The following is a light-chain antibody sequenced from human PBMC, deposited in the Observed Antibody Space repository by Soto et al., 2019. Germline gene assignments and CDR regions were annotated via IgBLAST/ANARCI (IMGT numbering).Light chain of an antibody. J-gene: IGKJ4*01. CDR1: QSVSSN. V-gene: IGKV3-15*01. CDR2: GAS. CDR3: QQYNNWLLT. Sequence: EIVMTQSPATLSLSPGERATLSCRASQSVSSNLAWYEQKPGQAPRLRIYGASTRATGIPARFSGSGSGTEFTLNISSLQSEDFAVYYCQQYNNWLLTVGGVTKVEIK.